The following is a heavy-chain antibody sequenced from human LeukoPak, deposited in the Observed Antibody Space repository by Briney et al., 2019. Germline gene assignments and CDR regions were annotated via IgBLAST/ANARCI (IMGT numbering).Heavy chain of an antibody. J-gene: IGHJ5*02. CDR2: IYYSGST. V-gene: IGHV4-59*01. Sequence: SETLSLTCTVSGGSISSYYWSWIRQPPGKGLEWIGYIYYSGSTNYNPSLKSRVTISVDTSKNQFSLKLSSVTAADTAVYYCARETYYYDSSGTGWSDPWGQGTLVTVSS. CDR3: ARETYYYDSSGTGWSDP. CDR1: GGSISSYY. D-gene: IGHD3-22*01.